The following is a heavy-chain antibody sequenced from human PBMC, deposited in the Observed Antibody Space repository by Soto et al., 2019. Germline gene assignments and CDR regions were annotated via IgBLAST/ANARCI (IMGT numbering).Heavy chain of an antibody. CDR1: GGSISSSSYY. Sequence: QLQLQESGPGLVKPSETLSLTCTVSGGSISSSSYYWGWIRQPPGKGLEWIGSIYYSGSTYYNPSLKSRVTISVDTSKNQFSLKLSSVTAADTAVYYCARRGDYGDAFDIWGQGTMVTVSS. CDR2: IYYSGST. V-gene: IGHV4-39*01. J-gene: IGHJ3*02. D-gene: IGHD4-17*01. CDR3: ARRGDYGDAFDI.